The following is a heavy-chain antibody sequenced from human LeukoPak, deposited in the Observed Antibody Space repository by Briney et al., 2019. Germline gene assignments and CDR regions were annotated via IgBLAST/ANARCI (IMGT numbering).Heavy chain of an antibody. CDR2: IRYDGSNK. D-gene: IGHD6-19*01. V-gene: IGHV3-30*02. Sequence: GGSLRLSCAASGLTFSSYGMHWVRQAPGKGLEWVAFIRYDGSNKYYADSVKGRFTISRDNSKNTLYLQMNSLRAEDTAVYYCAKDQDEAMAGFFDYWGQGTLVTVSS. CDR3: AKDQDEAMAGFFDY. CDR1: GLTFSSYG. J-gene: IGHJ4*02.